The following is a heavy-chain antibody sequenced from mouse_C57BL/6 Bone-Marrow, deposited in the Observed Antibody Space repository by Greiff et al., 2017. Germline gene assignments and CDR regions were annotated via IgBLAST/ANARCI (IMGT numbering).Heavy chain of an antibody. CDR2: IYPGSGNT. J-gene: IGHJ2*01. Sequence: VQLQQSGAELVRPGASVKLSCKASGYTFTDYYINWVKQRPGQGLEWIARIYPGSGNTYYNEKFKGKATLTAEKSSSAAYMQLSSLTSEDSAVYFCASPYYGIDDWGQGTTLTGSS. CDR1: GYTFTDYY. CDR3: ASPYYGIDD. D-gene: IGHD2-10*01. V-gene: IGHV1-76*01.